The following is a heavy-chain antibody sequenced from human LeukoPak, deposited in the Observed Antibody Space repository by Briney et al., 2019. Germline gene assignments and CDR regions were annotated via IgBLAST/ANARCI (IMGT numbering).Heavy chain of an antibody. J-gene: IGHJ4*02. CDR1: GGSFSGYY. V-gene: IGHV4-34*01. CDR3: ARGSDYGDN. CDR2: INHSGST. D-gene: IGHD4-17*01. Sequence: SETLSLTCAVYGGSFSGYYWSWIRQPPGKGLEWIGEINHSGSTNYNPSLKSQVTISVDTSKNQFSLKLSSVTAADTAVYYCARGSDYGDNWGQGTLVTVSS.